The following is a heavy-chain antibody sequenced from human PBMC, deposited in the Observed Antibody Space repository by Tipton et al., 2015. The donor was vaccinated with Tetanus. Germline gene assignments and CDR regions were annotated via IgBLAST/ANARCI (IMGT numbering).Heavy chain of an antibody. J-gene: IGHJ3*02. V-gene: IGHV4-39*01. CDR2: IYYSGST. D-gene: IGHD3-22*01. CDR3: ARLSSSANDAHAFDI. Sequence: TLSLTCTVSRGSISSSNYYWGWVRQPPGKGLEWIGSIYYSGSTYYNPSLASRVTMSVDTSKIQFSLKVSSVTAADTAVYYCARLSSSANDAHAFDIWGQGTMVTVSS. CDR1: RGSISSSNYY.